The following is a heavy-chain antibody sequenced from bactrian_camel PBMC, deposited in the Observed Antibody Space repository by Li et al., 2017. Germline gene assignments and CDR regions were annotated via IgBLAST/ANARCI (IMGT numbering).Heavy chain of an antibody. CDR3: AADLVTDEPSLVEREYYY. CDR2: VYTGTGDT. J-gene: IGHJ4*01. CDR1: RYTYPSRC. Sequence: HVQLVESGGGSVQAGGSLRLSCVASRYTYPSRCLGWFRQAPGKERDRVGFVYTGTGDTAVADSVKGRFTISQDMAKNIIALQMDSLKPEDTATYYCAADLVTDEPSLVEREYYYWGQGTQVTVS. D-gene: IGHD1*01. V-gene: IGHV3S1*01.